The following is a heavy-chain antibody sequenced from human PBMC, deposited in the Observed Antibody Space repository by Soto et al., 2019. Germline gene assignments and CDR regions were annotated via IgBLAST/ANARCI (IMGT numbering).Heavy chain of an antibody. V-gene: IGHV4-39*01. D-gene: IGHD6-13*01. CDR3: APSSWYGSDAYYYYYGMDV. Sequence: SETLSLTCTVSGGSISSSSYYWGWIRQPPGKGLEWIGSIYYSGSTYYNPSLKSRVTISVDTSKNQFSLKLSSVTAADTAVYYCAPSSWYGSDAYYYYYGMDVWGQGTTVTVSS. J-gene: IGHJ6*02. CDR2: IYYSGST. CDR1: GGSISSSSYY.